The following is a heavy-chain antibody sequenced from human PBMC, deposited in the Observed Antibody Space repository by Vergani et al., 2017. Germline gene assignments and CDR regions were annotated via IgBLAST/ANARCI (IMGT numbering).Heavy chain of an antibody. CDR3: TKDWGSRTAGLAY. Sequence: EVQLLESGGGSVQPGESLRLSCVASGFRFREHGMNWVRQAPGKGLEWVSGISGHDHRTLYADSVKGRFIISRDNAKNTLYLQMNSLRPEDTALYYCTKDWGSRTAGLAYWGQGTPVTVSS. V-gene: IGHV3-23*01. D-gene: IGHD6-13*01. CDR2: ISGHDHRT. CDR1: GFRFREHG. J-gene: IGHJ4*02.